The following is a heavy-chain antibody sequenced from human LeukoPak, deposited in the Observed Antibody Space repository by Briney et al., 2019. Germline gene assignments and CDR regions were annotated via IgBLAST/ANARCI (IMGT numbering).Heavy chain of an antibody. J-gene: IGHJ4*02. CDR2: IYSGATT. CDR1: GFTVSNNY. V-gene: IGHV3-66*01. CDR3: ARASRLGLAGMFDY. D-gene: IGHD5/OR15-5a*01. Sequence: PGGSLRLSCAAPGFTVSNNYMSSGRQAPGEGLEWGSDIYSGATTFYADSVKGRFTISRDDSQNTLYLQMNSLRAEDTAVYYCARASRLGLAGMFDYWGQGTLVAVSS.